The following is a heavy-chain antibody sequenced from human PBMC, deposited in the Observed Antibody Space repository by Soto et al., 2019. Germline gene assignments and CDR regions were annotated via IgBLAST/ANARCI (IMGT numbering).Heavy chain of an antibody. CDR3: ARDLGCSSTSCYGWFDP. V-gene: IGHV4-31*03. D-gene: IGHD2-2*01. CDR2: IYYSGST. CDR1: GGSISSGGYY. Sequence: QVQLQESGPGLVKPSQTLSLTCTVSGGSISSGGYYWSWIRQHPGKGLGWIGYIYYSGSTYYNPSLKRRVTISVDTSKNQFSLKLSSVTAADTAVYYCARDLGCSSTSCYGWFDPWGQGTLVTVSS. J-gene: IGHJ5*02.